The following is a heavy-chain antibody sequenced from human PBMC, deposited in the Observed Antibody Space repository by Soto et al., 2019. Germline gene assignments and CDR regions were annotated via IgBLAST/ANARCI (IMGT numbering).Heavy chain of an antibody. CDR3: AREFWSGPFDY. D-gene: IGHD3-3*01. CDR1: GFTFSGYG. Sequence: QVQLVESGGGVVQPGRSLRLSCAASGFTFSGYGMHWVRQAPGKGLEWVAVIWYDGSNKYNADSVKGRFTISRDNSKNTLYLQMNSLRAEDTAVYYCAREFWSGPFDYWGQGTLVTVSS. V-gene: IGHV3-33*01. CDR2: IWYDGSNK. J-gene: IGHJ4*02.